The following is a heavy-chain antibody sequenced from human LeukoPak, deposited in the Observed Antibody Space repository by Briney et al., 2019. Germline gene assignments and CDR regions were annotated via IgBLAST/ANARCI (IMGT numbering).Heavy chain of an antibody. Sequence: ASVRVSCKASGYTFSNYAVTWVRQAPGQGLEYMGWMNPNSGNTGFAQKFRGGVTMTSDASTTSAFMELMRLTSEDTAVYYCTRAVRNQLLSEYWGQGTRITVSS. CDR3: TRAVRNQLLSEY. J-gene: IGHJ4*02. D-gene: IGHD2-2*01. CDR1: GYTFSNYA. V-gene: IGHV1-8*01. CDR2: MNPNSGNT.